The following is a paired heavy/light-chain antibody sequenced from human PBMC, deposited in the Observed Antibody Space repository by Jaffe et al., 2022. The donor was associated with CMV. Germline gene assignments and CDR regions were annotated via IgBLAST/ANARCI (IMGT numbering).Light chain of an antibody. J-gene: IGKJ4*01. CDR3: QQYGSSGALT. Sequence: EIVLTQSPGTLSLSPGERATLSCRASQSVSSSYLAWYQQKPGQAPRLLIYGASSRATGIPDRFSGSGSGTDFTLTISRLEPEDFAVYYCQQYGSSGALTFGGGTKVEIK. CDR1: QSVSSSY. CDR2: GAS. V-gene: IGKV3-20*01.
Heavy chain of an antibody. CDR2: IYYSGST. Sequence: QVQLQESGPGLVKPSETLSLTCTVSGGSISSYYWSWIRQPPGKGLEWIGYIYYSGSTNYNPSLKSRVTISVDTSKNQFSLKLSSVTAADTAVYYCARDPGGDYYDSSGYLVGYEPQYYFDYWGQGTLVTVSS. CDR3: ARDPGGDYYDSSGYLVGYEPQYYFDY. V-gene: IGHV4-59*01. CDR1: GGSISSYY. J-gene: IGHJ4*02. D-gene: IGHD3-22*01.